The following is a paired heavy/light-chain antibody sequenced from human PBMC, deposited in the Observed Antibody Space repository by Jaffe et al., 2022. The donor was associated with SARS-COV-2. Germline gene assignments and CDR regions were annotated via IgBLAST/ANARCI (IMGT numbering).Light chain of an antibody. CDR3: QQYNSFPYT. J-gene: IGKJ2*01. CDR1: QGIKND. V-gene: IGKV1-16*02. Sequence: DIQMTQSPSSLSASIGDRVTITCRASQGIKNDLAWFQQKPGKAPKSLIYDASSLQSGVPSKFSGSGSGTDFTLTISCLQSEDFATYYCQQYNSFPYTFGQGTKLEIK. CDR2: DAS.
Heavy chain of an antibody. CDR3: ATYSNSWS. V-gene: IGHV3-15*01. Sequence: EVQLMESGGGLVKPGGSLRLSCATSGFTFTNAWMSWVRQAPGKGLEWVGRIKSKSDGGTTDYAAPAKGRFTISRDDSRNTVYLQMTSLKTEDTAVYYCATYSNSWSWGQGTLVTVSS. J-gene: IGHJ4*02. CDR1: GFTFTNAW. CDR2: IKSKSDGGTT. D-gene: IGHD6-13*01.